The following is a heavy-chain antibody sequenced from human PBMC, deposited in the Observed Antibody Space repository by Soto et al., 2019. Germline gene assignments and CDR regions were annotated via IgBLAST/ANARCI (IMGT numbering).Heavy chain of an antibody. V-gene: IGHV1-69*04. CDR1: GGTFSSYA. D-gene: IGHD3-22*01. CDR2: IIPILGIA. Sequence: SGKVSCKAAGGTFSSYAISWVRQAPGQGLEWMGRIIPILGIANYAQKFQGRVTITADKSTSTAYMELSSLSSEDTAVYYCARGGDSSGYYYVPWFDPWGQGTLVTSPQ. CDR3: ARGGDSSGYYYVPWFDP. J-gene: IGHJ5*02.